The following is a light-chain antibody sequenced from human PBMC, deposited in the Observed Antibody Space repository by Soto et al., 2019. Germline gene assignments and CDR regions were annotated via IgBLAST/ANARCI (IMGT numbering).Light chain of an antibody. CDR1: SSNIGSNT. J-gene: IGLJ2*01. CDR2: SNN. Sequence: QLVLTQPPSASGTPGQRVTISCSGSSSNIGSNTVNWYQQLPGTAPKLLIYSNNQRPSGVPDRFSGSKSGTSASLAISGLQSEDEADYYCAAWDDSLNGPHVVFGGGTQLTV. CDR3: AAWDDSLNGPHVV. V-gene: IGLV1-44*01.